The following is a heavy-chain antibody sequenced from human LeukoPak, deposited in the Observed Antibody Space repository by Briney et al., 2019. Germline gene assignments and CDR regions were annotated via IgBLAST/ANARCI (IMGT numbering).Heavy chain of an antibody. J-gene: IGHJ1*01. CDR1: GFTVSTIY. D-gene: IGHD4-17*01. V-gene: IGHV3-66*01. Sequence: GGSLRLSCAASGFTVSTIYMTWVRQAPGKGLEWVSIIYSGGNTYYADSVKGRFTISRDNSKNTLYLQMNSLRVEDTAVYYCARGYGDHVGPFGFQHWGQGTLVTVSS. CDR2: IYSGGNT. CDR3: ARGYGDHVGPFGFQH.